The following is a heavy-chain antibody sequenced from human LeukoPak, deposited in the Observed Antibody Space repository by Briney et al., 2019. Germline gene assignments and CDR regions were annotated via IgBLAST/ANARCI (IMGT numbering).Heavy chain of an antibody. Sequence: ASVKVSCKASGGTFSSYDISWVRQAPGQGLEWMGGIMPMFGKANYAQKLQGRVTMTTDTSTSTAYMELRSLRSDDTAVYYCARSVGGYSYLTYYFDYWGQGTLVTVSS. V-gene: IGHV1-69*05. J-gene: IGHJ4*02. D-gene: IGHD5-18*01. CDR3: ARSVGGYSYLTYYFDY. CDR2: IMPMFGKA. CDR1: GGTFSSYD.